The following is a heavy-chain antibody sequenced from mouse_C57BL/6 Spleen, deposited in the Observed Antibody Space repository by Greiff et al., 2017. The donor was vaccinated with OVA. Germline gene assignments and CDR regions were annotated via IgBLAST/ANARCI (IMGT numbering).Heavy chain of an antibody. CDR3: ACYYGSSYVGY. Sequence: QVQLQQPGAELVRPGTSVKLSCKASGYTFTSYWMHWVKQRPGQGLEWIGVIDPSDSYTNYNQKFKGKATLTVDTSSSTAYMQLSSLTSEDSAVYYCACYYGSSYVGYWGQGTTLTVSS. CDR2: IDPSDSYT. J-gene: IGHJ2*01. CDR1: GYTFTSYW. V-gene: IGHV1-59*01. D-gene: IGHD1-1*01.